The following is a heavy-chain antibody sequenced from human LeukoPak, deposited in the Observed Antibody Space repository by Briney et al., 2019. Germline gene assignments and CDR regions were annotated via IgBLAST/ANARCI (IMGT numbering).Heavy chain of an antibody. V-gene: IGHV4-31*03. Sequence: SETLSLTCTVSGGSISSGGYYWSWICQHPGKGLEWIGYIYYSGSTYYNPSLKSRVTISVDTSKNQFSLKLSSVTAADTAVYYCARDQVYYYGMDVWGQGTTVTVSS. CDR2: IYYSGST. J-gene: IGHJ6*02. CDR1: GGSISSGGYY. CDR3: ARDQVYYYGMDV.